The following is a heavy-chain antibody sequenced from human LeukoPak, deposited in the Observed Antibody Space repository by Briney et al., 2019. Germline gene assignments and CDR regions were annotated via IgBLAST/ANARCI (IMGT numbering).Heavy chain of an antibody. J-gene: IGHJ4*02. D-gene: IGHD4/OR15-4a*01. Sequence: GGSLRLSCAASGFTFSTYAMTWVRQAPGKGLEWVSSITGTGDGTSAADSVKGRFTISRDSSKHTLYLQMNSLRVEDTAVYYCAKAGLVRGGALDSWGQGTLVTVSS. CDR1: GFTFSTYA. CDR3: AKAGLVRGGALDS. V-gene: IGHV3-23*01. CDR2: ITGTGDGT.